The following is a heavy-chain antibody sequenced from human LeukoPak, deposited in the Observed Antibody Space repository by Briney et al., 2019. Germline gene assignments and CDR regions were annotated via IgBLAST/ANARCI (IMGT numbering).Heavy chain of an antibody. CDR2: ISSSSYI. D-gene: IGHD6-19*01. J-gene: IGHJ4*02. Sequence: GGSLRLSCAASGFTFSTYSMNWVRQAPGKGLECVSSISSSSYIYYADSVKGRFTISRDNAKNSLYLQMNSLRAEDTAVYYCARRGAVAGTFDYWGQGTLVTVSS. V-gene: IGHV3-21*01. CDR1: GFTFSTYS. CDR3: ARRGAVAGTFDY.